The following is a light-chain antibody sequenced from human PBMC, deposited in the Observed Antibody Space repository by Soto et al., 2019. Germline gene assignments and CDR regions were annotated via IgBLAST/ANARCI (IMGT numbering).Light chain of an antibody. J-gene: IGLJ3*02. CDR2: SNN. Sequence: QSVLTQPPSASGTPGQRVTISCSGSSSNVGSNTVNWYQQLPGTAPKLLIYSNNQRPSGVPDRCSVSKSGTSASLAISGLQSEDEDDYYCASWDDSLNGANWVFGGGTKVTVL. CDR1: SSNVGSNT. V-gene: IGLV1-44*01. CDR3: ASWDDSLNGANWV.